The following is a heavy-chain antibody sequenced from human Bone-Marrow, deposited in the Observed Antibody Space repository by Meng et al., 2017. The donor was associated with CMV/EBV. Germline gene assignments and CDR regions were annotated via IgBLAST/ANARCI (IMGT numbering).Heavy chain of an antibody. V-gene: IGHV3-33*06. CDR3: AKSPGDY. J-gene: IGHJ4*02. Sequence: RMYCAADGFTCRIEGMNGVRQAQGKGLEWVAVRWYDGRNKYYADSVKGRFTISRDNSKNTLYLQMNSLRAEDTAVYYCAKSPGDYWGQGTLVTVSS. CDR2: RWYDGRNK. CDR1: GFTCRIEG.